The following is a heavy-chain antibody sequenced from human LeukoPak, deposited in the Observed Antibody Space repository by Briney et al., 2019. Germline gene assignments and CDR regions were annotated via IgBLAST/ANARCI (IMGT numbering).Heavy chain of an antibody. D-gene: IGHD6-13*01. CDR1: GYTFTSYD. J-gene: IGHJ5*02. Sequence: GASVKVSCKASGYTFTSYDINWVRQATGQGLEWMGWMNPNSGNTGYAQKFQGRVTMTRNTSISTAYMELSSLRSEDTAVYYCARGQTEQQLVVALSFDPWGQGTLVTLSS. CDR3: ARGQTEQQLVVALSFDP. V-gene: IGHV1-8*01. CDR2: MNPNSGNT.